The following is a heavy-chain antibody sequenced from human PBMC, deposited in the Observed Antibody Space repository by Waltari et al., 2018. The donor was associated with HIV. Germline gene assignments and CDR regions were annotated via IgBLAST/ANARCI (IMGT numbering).Heavy chain of an antibody. Sequence: EVHLGESGGGVVPPGGSLSLTCLTSGFQFQQYGLSWFALRQGPGKAPEWVGLIRSQGYGGTSDYAASVGGRFMISRDDPRSVVFLDMNSLKAEDTAVYYCVRDSLPRCAAASCYRKWGRGTEVTVSS. D-gene: IGHD3-16*02. V-gene: IGHV3-49*03. CDR3: VRDSLPRCAAASCYRK. J-gene: IGHJ1*01. CDR1: GFQFQQYG. CDR2: IRSQGYGGTS.